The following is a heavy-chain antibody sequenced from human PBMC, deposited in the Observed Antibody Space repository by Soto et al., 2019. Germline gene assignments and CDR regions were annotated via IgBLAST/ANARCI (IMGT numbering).Heavy chain of an antibody. D-gene: IGHD6-19*01. CDR1: GYTFTSYA. J-gene: IGHJ4*02. V-gene: IGHV1-3*01. CDR2: INAGNGNI. CDR3: ARHVIAVAGPLVY. Sequence: GASVKVSCKASGYTFTSYAMHWVRQAPGQRLEWMGWINAGNGNIKYSQKFQGRVTITRDTSASTAYMELSSLRSGDTAMYYCARHVIAVAGPLVYWGQGTLVTVSS.